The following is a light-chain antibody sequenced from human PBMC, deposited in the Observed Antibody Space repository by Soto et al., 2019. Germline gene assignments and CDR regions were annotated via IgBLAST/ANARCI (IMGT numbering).Light chain of an antibody. CDR1: SSDFGSNNY. CDR3: GSYGGSSTLAV. V-gene: IGLV2-11*01. CDR2: DVS. Sequence: QSALTQPRSVSGSPGQSVAISCTGSSSDFGSNNYVSWYQHHPGKAPKLMTYDVSKRPPGVPDRFSGSKSGNTATLTISGLQAEDDADYYCGSYGGSSTLAVFGGGTKVTVL. J-gene: IGLJ2*01.